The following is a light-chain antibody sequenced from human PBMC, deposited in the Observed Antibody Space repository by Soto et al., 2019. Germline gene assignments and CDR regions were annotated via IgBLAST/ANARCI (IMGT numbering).Light chain of an antibody. J-gene: IGLJ3*02. CDR2: DVN. CDR3: SSYAGSKNWV. CDR1: SSDVGGYNY. V-gene: IGLV2-8*01. Sequence: QSALTQPPSASGSPGQSVTISCTGTSSDVGGYNYVSWYQHHPGRAPKLIIYDVNERPSGVPDRFSASESGNTASLTVSGLQAEDEADYYCSSYAGSKNWVFGGGTKVTVL.